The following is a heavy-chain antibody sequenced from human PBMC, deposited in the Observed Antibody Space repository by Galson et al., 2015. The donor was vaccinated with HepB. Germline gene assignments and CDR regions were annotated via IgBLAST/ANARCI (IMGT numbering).Heavy chain of an antibody. CDR2: IIPIFGTA. CDR3: AREKALYSSGQNWFDP. Sequence: SVKVSCKASGGTFSSYAISWVRQAPGQGLEWMGGIIPIFGTANYAQKFQGRVTITADKSTSTAYMELSSLRSEDTAVYYCAREKALYSSGQNWFDPWGQGTLVTVSS. CDR1: GGTFSSYA. D-gene: IGHD6-19*01. V-gene: IGHV1-69*06. J-gene: IGHJ5*02.